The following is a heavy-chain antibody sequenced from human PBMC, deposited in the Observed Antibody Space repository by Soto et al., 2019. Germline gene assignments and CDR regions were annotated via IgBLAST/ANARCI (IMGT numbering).Heavy chain of an antibody. J-gene: IGHJ4*02. CDR1: GFTFRNNV. CDR2: ITGSGRDT. D-gene: IGHD2-8*01. Sequence: PGGSLRLSCAASGFTFRNNVLSGVRQAPGKGLDWVSDITGSGRDTYYADSVKGRFTISRDNSKNMVFPQMNSLRAEDTALYYCAKNGLDNSPSAIDSWGPGTLVTVPQ. CDR3: AKNGLDNSPSAIDS. V-gene: IGHV3-23*01.